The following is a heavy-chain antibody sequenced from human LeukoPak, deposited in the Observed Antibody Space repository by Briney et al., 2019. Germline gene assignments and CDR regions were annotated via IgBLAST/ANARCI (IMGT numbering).Heavy chain of an antibody. CDR3: ARAREGSHNFDY. CDR2: INPNNGAS. Sequence: ASVTVSCKASGYTFTCYFMHWVRQAPGQGREWMGWINPNNGASHSAQNFQGRVTMTRDTSISTVYMEVGRLRSDDTAVYYCARAREGSHNFDYWGQGTLVTVSS. V-gene: IGHV1-2*02. J-gene: IGHJ4*02. CDR1: GYTFTCYF.